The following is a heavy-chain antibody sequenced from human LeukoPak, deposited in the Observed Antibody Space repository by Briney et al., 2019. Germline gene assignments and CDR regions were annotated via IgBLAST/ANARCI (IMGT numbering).Heavy chain of an antibody. CDR1: GFTFSSYA. D-gene: IGHD5/OR15-5a*01. CDR2: IGGTDGTT. J-gene: IGHJ4*02. Sequence: PGGSLRLSCAASGFTFSSYAMHWVRQAPGKGLDWVSAIGGTDGTTYYADSVKGRFTISRDNSKNTLSLQMNSLRADDTAVYYCAKTLYPHYFDYWGQGTLVTVSS. V-gene: IGHV3-23*01. CDR3: AKTLYPHYFDY.